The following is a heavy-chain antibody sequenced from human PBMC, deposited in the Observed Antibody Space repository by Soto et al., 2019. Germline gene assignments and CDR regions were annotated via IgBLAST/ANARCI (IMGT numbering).Heavy chain of an antibody. V-gene: IGHV3-30*03. CDR3: VGGQYYFDY. D-gene: IGHD3-10*01. CDR2: ISYDGSNK. Sequence: QVQLVESGGGVVQPGWSLRLSCAASGFPFTTYGMHWVREGPGKGLEWVAVISYDGSNKYYADSVKGRFTISRDNSKNTLYLPMNSLRPEDTALYYCVGGQYYFDYRGQGTLVTVSS. J-gene: IGHJ4*02. CDR1: GFPFTTYG.